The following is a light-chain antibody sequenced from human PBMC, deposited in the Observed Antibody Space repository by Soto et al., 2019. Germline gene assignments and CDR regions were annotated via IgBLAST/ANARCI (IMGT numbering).Light chain of an antibody. CDR2: AAS. V-gene: IGKV1-39*01. J-gene: IGKJ1*01. CDR3: QQSYNTPWT. CDR1: QSISSY. Sequence: DIQMTQSPSSLSASVGDRVTITCRASQSISSYLHWYQQKPGKAPKLLIYAASSLQSGVPSRFSGSGSGTDFTLTISSLQPADFATYYCQQSYNTPWTFGQGTKVDIK.